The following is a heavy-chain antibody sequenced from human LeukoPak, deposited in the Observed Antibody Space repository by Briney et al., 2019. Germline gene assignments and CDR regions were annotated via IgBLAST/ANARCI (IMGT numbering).Heavy chain of an antibody. Sequence: PGGSLRLSCAASGFTFSSYAMSWVRQAPGKGLEWVAVIWYDGSNKYYADSVKGRFTISRDNSKNTLYLQMNSLRAEDTAVYYCARVPAGLRYFDWLPDYWGQGTLVTVSS. J-gene: IGHJ4*02. V-gene: IGHV3-33*08. D-gene: IGHD3-9*01. CDR1: GFTFSSYA. CDR3: ARVPAGLRYFDWLPDY. CDR2: IWYDGSNK.